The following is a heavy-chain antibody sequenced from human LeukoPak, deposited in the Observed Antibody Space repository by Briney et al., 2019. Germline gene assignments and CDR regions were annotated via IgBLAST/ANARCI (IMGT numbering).Heavy chain of an antibody. CDR1: GFTFSSSG. Sequence: GGSLRLSCAASGFTFSSSGMHWVRQAPGKGLEWVAFVRYDGSNKYYVDSVKGRFTISRDNSKNTLYLQMNSLRAEDTAVYYCAKDSGYDSSGYFYYYYYYMDVWSKGTTVTVSS. D-gene: IGHD3-22*01. CDR3: AKDSGYDSSGYFYYYYYYMDV. J-gene: IGHJ6*03. V-gene: IGHV3-30*02. CDR2: VRYDGSNK.